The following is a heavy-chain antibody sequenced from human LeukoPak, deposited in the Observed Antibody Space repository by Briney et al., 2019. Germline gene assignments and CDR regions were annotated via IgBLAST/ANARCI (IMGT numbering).Heavy chain of an antibody. Sequence: QPGGSLRLSCAASELTFSSYWMSWVRQAPGKGLEWVANIKQDGSEKYYVDSVKGRFTISRDNAKNSLYLQMNSLRAEDTAVYYCARDTTYYDFWSGYSNFDYWGQGTLVTVSS. CDR2: IKQDGSEK. J-gene: IGHJ4*02. CDR1: ELTFSSYW. V-gene: IGHV3-7*01. CDR3: ARDTTYYDFWSGYSNFDY. D-gene: IGHD3-3*01.